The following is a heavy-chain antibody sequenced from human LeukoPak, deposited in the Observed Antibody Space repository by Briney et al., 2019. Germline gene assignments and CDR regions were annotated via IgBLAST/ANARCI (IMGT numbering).Heavy chain of an antibody. CDR2: ISAYNGNT. D-gene: IGHD2-2*01. CDR1: GYTFTSYY. Sequence: ASVKVSCKASGYTFTSYYMHWVRQAPGQGLEWMGWISAYNGNTNYAQKLQGRVTMTTDTSTSTAYMELRSLRSDDTAVYYCAREGGSGTHYYYYGMDVWGQGTTVTVSS. V-gene: IGHV1-18*04. CDR3: AREGGSGTHYYYYGMDV. J-gene: IGHJ6*02.